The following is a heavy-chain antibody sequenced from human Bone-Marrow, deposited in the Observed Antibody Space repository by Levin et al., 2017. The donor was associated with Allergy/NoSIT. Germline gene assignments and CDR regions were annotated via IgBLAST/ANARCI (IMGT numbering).Heavy chain of an antibody. D-gene: IGHD6-19*01. CDR1: GGSISSYY. Sequence: SETLSLTCTVSGGSISSYYWSWIRQPPGKGLEWIGYIYYSGSTNYNPSLKSRVTISVDTSKNQFSLKLSSVTAADTAVYYWARQQWLETYYFDYWGQGTLVTVS. J-gene: IGHJ4*02. CDR2: IYYSGST. V-gene: IGHV4-59*08. CDR3: ARQQWLETYYFDY.